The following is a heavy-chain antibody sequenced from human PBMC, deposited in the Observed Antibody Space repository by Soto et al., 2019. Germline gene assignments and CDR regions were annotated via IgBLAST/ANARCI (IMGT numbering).Heavy chain of an antibody. CDR3: ARHRHPRGTVGATSPLDP. D-gene: IGHD1-26*01. V-gene: IGHV3-53*01. CDR1: GFSVSSNY. CDR2: HYSGGST. Sequence: GGSLRLSCAISGFSVSSNYLSWVRQAPGKGLEWVSVHYSGGSTYYADSVQGRFTISRDKSNNTLYLQMRRVRAEDTAVYFCARHRHPRGTVGATSPLDPWGQGILVTVSS. J-gene: IGHJ5*02.